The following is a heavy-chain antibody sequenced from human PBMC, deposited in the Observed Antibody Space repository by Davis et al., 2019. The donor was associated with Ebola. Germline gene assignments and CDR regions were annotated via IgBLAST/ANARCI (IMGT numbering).Heavy chain of an antibody. Sequence: GGSLRLSCAASGFTFSSYSMNWVRQAPGKGLEWVSSISSSSSYIYYADSVKGRFTISRDNSKNTLYLQMNSLRAEDTAVYYCAREPPPTRIQLLYYFDYWGQGTLVTVSS. J-gene: IGHJ4*02. V-gene: IGHV3-21*01. D-gene: IGHD5-18*01. CDR2: ISSSSSYI. CDR3: AREPPPTRIQLLYYFDY. CDR1: GFTFSSYS.